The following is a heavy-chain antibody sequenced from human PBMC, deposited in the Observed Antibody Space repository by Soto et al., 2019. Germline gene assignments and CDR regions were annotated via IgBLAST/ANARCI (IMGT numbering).Heavy chain of an antibody. Sequence: GGSLRLSCAASGFTFSSYEMNGARQAPGKGLEWVSDMTSTGSTRYYTDSVKGRFTISRDNSKNSLYLQMNSLRAEETGVYYCPRGYCTSSACRWNFDYWGQGTLVTVSS. D-gene: IGHD2-8*02. V-gene: IGHV3-48*03. CDR2: MTSTGSTR. CDR1: GFTFSSYE. CDR3: PRGYCTSSACRWNFDY. J-gene: IGHJ4*02.